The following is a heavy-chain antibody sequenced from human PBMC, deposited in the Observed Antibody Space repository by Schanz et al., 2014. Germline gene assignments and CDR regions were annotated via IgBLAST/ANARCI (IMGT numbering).Heavy chain of an antibody. Sequence: QVQLVQSGAELKKPGASVKVSCKASGYTFAMYDMNWVRQAPGQGLEWMGWINTHTGNPTYAQGFTGRFVFSLDTSVSTAYLQISSLKADDTAVYYCAREDYLDSSGYSCGYWGQGTLVTVSS. D-gene: IGHD3-22*01. J-gene: IGHJ4*02. CDR2: INTHTGNP. CDR1: GYTFAMYD. V-gene: IGHV7-4-1*02. CDR3: AREDYLDSSGYSCGY.